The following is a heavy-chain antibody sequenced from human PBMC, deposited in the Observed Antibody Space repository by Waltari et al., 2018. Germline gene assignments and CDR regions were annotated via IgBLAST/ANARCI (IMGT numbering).Heavy chain of an antibody. Sequence: EVQLEESGGDLVQPGGSLRLSCVASGLSVSNNYMRGVGQAPGKGLEWVAIMYNGGVTYYADSLKGRFTISRVNSKNTMFLQMNSLTVEDSAIYYCARVVGFGHVVDYWGQGTLVTVSS. CDR2: MYNGGVT. J-gene: IGHJ4*02. CDR1: GLSVSNNY. V-gene: IGHV3-53*04. D-gene: IGHD1-26*01. CDR3: ARVVGFGHVVDY.